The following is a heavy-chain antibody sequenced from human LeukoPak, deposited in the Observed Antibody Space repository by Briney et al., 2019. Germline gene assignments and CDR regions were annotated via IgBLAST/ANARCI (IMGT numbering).Heavy chain of an antibody. Sequence: GGSLRLSCAASGFTLSRYWMSWVRQAPGKGLEWVANMKQDGNEKKYVDSVKGRFTISRDNTKNSLYLQMNSLRVEDTAVYYCASGMRVGPNIWGQGTLVTVSS. CDR2: MKQDGNEK. CDR3: ASGMRVGPNI. D-gene: IGHD1-26*01. CDR1: GFTLSRYW. V-gene: IGHV3-7*01. J-gene: IGHJ4*02.